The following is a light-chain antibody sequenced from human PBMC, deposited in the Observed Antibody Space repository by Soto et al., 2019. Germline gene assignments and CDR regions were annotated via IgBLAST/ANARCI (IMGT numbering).Light chain of an antibody. V-gene: IGKV1-5*03. CDR2: RAS. J-gene: IGKJ1*01. CDR3: QQYNTYPWT. Sequence: IQMAKTRSEVSRFGEKCRSMCSPSSKTISSWLAWYQQKPGRAPKVLIYRASSLESGVPSRFSGSGSGTEFTLTISSLQPDDFATYYCQQYNTYPWTFGQGTKVDI. CDR1: KTISSW.